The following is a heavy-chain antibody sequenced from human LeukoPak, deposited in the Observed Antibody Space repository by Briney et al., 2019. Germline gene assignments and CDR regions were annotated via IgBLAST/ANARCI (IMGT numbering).Heavy chain of an antibody. V-gene: IGHV3-30*02. D-gene: IGHD6-19*01. CDR3: AKDYARAVAGTSYFDY. Sequence: RSGGSLRLSCAASGFTFSSYEMNWVRQAPGKGLEWVAFIRYDGSNKYYADSVKGRFTISRDNSKNTLYLQMNSLRAEDTAVYYCAKDYARAVAGTSYFDYWGQGTLVTVSS. J-gene: IGHJ4*02. CDR1: GFTFSSYE. CDR2: IRYDGSNK.